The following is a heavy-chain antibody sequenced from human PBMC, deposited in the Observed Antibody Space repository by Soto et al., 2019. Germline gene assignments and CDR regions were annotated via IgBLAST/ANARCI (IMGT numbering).Heavy chain of an antibody. CDR1: GFTFSSYG. CDR2: ISYDGSNK. D-gene: IGHD6-13*01. J-gene: IGHJ6*03. Sequence: GGSLRLSCAASGFTFSSYGMHWVRQAPGKGLEWVAVISYDGSNKYYADSVKGRFTISRDNSKNTLYLQMNSLRAEDTAVYYCAKAPRRPIAAPIYYYYYMDVWGKGTTVTVSS. V-gene: IGHV3-30*18. CDR3: AKAPRRPIAAPIYYYYYMDV.